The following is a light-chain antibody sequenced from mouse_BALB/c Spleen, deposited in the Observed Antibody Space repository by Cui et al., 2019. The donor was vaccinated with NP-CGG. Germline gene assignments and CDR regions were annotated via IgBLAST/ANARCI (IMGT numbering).Light chain of an antibody. CDR3: ALWYSNHWV. CDR1: TGAVTTSNY. CDR2: GTN. Sequence: QAVVTPESALTTSPGETVTLTCRSSTGAVTTSNYANWVQEKPDHLFTGLIGGTNNRAPGVPARFSGSLIGDKAAFTITGAQTEDEAIYFCALWYSNHWVFGGGTKLTVL. V-gene: IGLV1*01. J-gene: IGLJ1*01.